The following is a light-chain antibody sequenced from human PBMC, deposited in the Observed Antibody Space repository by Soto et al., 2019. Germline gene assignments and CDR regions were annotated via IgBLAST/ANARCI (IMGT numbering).Light chain of an antibody. J-gene: IGKJ5*01. CDR2: DAS. V-gene: IGKV3-11*01. CDR3: QQRSNWPPIT. Sequence: EIVLTQSPATQSLSPGERATLSCRASQSVSSYLAWYQQKPGQAPRLLIYDASNRATGIPARFSGSGSGTDFTRTISSLEPEDFAVYYCQQRSNWPPITFGQGTRLEIK. CDR1: QSVSSY.